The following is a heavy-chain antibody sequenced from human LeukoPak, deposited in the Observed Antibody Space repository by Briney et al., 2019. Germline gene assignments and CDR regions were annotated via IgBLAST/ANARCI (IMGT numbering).Heavy chain of an antibody. J-gene: IGHJ4*02. CDR2: ISAYNGNT. CDR1: GYTFTSYG. CDR3: AREPYCGGDCYSRAFDY. D-gene: IGHD2-21*01. Sequence: ASVKVSCKASGYTFTSYGISWVRQAPGQGLEWMGWISAYNGNTNYAQKLQGRVTMTTDTSTSTAYMELSSLRSEDTAVYYCAREPYCGGDCYSRAFDYWGQGTLVTVSS. V-gene: IGHV1-18*01.